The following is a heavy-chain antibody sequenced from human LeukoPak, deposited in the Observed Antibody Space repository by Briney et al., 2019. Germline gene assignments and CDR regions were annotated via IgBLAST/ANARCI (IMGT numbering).Heavy chain of an antibody. J-gene: IGHJ4*02. D-gene: IGHD4-17*01. CDR1: GFTFSSYS. V-gene: IGHV3-21*04. Sequence: GGSLRLSCAASGFTFSSYSMNWVRQAPGKGLEWVSSISSSSSYIYYADSVKGRFTISRDNSKNTLYLQMNSLRAEDTAVYYCVSPPGGDPRDYWGQGTLVTVSS. CDR2: ISSSSSYI. CDR3: VSPPGGDPRDY.